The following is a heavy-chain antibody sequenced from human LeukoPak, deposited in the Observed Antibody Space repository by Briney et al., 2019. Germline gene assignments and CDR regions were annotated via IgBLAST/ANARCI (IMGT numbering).Heavy chain of an antibody. CDR1: GFTFSSYA. V-gene: IGHV3-13*01. Sequence: GGSLRLSCATSGFTFSSYAMHWVRQATGKGLEWVSAIGTAGDTFYPGSVKGRFTISRDNAKNSLYLQMNPLRAEDTAMYYCVRQQTPHGNFDYWGQGTLVTVPS. CDR3: VRQQTPHGNFDY. D-gene: IGHD1-26*01. J-gene: IGHJ4*02. CDR2: IGTAGDT.